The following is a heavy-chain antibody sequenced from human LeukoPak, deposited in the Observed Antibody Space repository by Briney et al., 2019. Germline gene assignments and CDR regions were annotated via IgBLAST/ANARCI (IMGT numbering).Heavy chain of an antibody. Sequence: SVKVFCKASGSTFSIYATSWVRQASGQGLEWMGGIIPIFGTENYAQKFQGRVTITADESTSTAYMELSSLRSEYTAVYYCARDGTIAAASAHFDYWGQGTLVTVSS. D-gene: IGHD6-13*01. CDR3: ARDGTIAAASAHFDY. V-gene: IGHV1-69*13. CDR2: IIPIFGTE. CDR1: GSTFSIYA. J-gene: IGHJ4*02.